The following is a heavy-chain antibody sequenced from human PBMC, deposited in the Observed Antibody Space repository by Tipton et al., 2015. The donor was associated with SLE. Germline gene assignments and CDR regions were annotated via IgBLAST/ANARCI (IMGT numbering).Heavy chain of an antibody. D-gene: IGHD3-3*01. Sequence: TLSLTCTVSGGSISSSSYYWGWIRQPPGKGLEWIGSIYYSGSTYYNPSLKSRVTISVDTSKNQFSLKLSSVNAADTAVYYCARHKDFLEWLSSANWFDPWGPGSLVTVSS. V-gene: IGHV4-39*07. CDR1: GGSISSSSYY. CDR2: IYYSGST. CDR3: ARHKDFLEWLSSANWFDP. J-gene: IGHJ5*02.